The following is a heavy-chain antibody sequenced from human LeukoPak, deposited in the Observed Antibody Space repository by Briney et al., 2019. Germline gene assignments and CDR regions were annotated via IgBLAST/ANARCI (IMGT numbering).Heavy chain of an antibody. J-gene: IGHJ4*02. Sequence: PGRSLRLSCAASGFTFSTYAMHWVRRAPGKGLEWVAVMSYDGNNKYYVDSVKGRFTISRDNSKNTLYLQMTSLRPEDTAVYYCAREDGDLPDYWGQGTLVTVSS. CDR1: GFTFSTYA. CDR2: MSYDGNNK. D-gene: IGHD4-17*01. V-gene: IGHV3-30-3*01. CDR3: AREDGDLPDY.